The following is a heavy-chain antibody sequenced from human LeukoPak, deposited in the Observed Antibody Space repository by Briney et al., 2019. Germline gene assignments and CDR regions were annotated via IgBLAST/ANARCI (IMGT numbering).Heavy chain of an antibody. V-gene: IGHV1-69*01. CDR3: ARADGWGRDYFDY. D-gene: IGHD3-16*01. Sequence: AVTVSLKASLCTFRSYAISWVGQAPGQGREWMGGIIHNFGTANYAQKFQGRVTITADDSTSTAYMELSSLRSEDTAVYYCARADGWGRDYFDYWGQGTLVTVSS. CDR1: LCTFRSYA. CDR2: IIHNFGTA. J-gene: IGHJ4*02.